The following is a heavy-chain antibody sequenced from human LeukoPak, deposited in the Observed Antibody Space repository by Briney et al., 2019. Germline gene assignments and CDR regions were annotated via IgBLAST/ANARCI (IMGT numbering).Heavy chain of an antibody. V-gene: IGHV3-23*01. J-gene: IGHJ6*02. CDR1: GFTFSSYA. CDR2: IRDTGSST. D-gene: IGHD2-2*02. Sequence: GGSLRLSCAASGFTFSSYAMSWVRYAPGKGLEWDSGIRDTGSSTYYADSAKGRFTISRDNPKNTLYLQMNSLRADDTAIYYCTRGSIYCSSSSCYSPYGLGVWGQGTTVTVSS. CDR3: TRGSIYCSSSSCYSPYGLGV.